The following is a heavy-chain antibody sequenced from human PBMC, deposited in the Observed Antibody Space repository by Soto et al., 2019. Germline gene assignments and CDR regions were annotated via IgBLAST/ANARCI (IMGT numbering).Heavy chain of an antibody. CDR3: ARDREVSSWEMGY. CDR1: GGSISSGGYY. D-gene: IGHD6-13*01. Sequence: PSETLSLTCTVSGGSISSGGYYWSWIRQHPGKGLEWIGEIYHSGSTNYNPSLKSRVTISVDKSKNQFSLKLSSVTATDTAVYYCARDREVSSWEMGYWGQGTLVTVSS. J-gene: IGHJ4*02. CDR2: IYHSGST. V-gene: IGHV4-39*07.